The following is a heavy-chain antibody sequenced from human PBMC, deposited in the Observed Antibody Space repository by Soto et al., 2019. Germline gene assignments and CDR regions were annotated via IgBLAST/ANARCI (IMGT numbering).Heavy chain of an antibody. D-gene: IGHD3-10*01. V-gene: IGHV1-18*01. J-gene: IGHJ4*02. Sequence: ASVKVSCKASGYTFTSYGISWVRQAPGQGLEWMGWISAYNGNTNYAQKLQGRVTMTTDTSTSTAYMELRSLRSDDTAVYYCARLFPIRGTLTSGSSVDYWGQGTLVTVSS. CDR2: ISAYNGNT. CDR3: ARLFPIRGTLTSGSSVDY. CDR1: GYTFTSYG.